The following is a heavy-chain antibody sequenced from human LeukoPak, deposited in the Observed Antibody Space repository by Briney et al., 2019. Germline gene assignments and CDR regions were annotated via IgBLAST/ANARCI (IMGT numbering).Heavy chain of an antibody. CDR3: ARACLRAKTKFDY. D-gene: IGHD4-17*01. J-gene: IGHJ4*02. V-gene: IGHV1-8*01. CDR1: GYTFTSYD. Sequence: ASVKVSCKASGYTFTSYDINWVRQATGQGLEWMGWMNPNSGNTGYAQKFQGRVTMTRNTSISTAYMELSSLRSDDTAVYYCARACLRAKTKFDYWGQGTLVPVSS. CDR2: MNPNSGNT.